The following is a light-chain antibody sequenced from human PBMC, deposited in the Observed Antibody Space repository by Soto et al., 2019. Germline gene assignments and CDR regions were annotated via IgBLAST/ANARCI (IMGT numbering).Light chain of an antibody. CDR3: SSYKSRSTQV. CDR1: STDFVSYNR. Sequence: QSVLTQPPSVSGSPGQSVTISCTGTSTDFVSYNRVSWYQQPPGTAPKLIIYEVSNRPSGVSNRFSGSKSGNTASLTISGLQAEEEADYYCSSYKSRSTQVFGTGTKVTV. CDR2: EVS. J-gene: IGLJ1*01. V-gene: IGLV2-18*02.